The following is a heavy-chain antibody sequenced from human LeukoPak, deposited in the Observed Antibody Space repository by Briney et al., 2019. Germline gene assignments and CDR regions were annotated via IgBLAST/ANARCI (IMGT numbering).Heavy chain of an antibody. Sequence: TGGSLRLSCAASGFTFSDYYMSWIRQAPGKGLEWVSYISGSSSYTIYADSVKGRFTISRDNSKNTVYLQMNSLTAEDTAMYYCARSQTPYCGGDCYRLDPWGQGTLVTVSS. V-gene: IGHV3-11*06. J-gene: IGHJ5*02. CDR1: GFTFSDYY. CDR2: ISGSSSYT. D-gene: IGHD2-21*02. CDR3: ARSQTPYCGGDCYRLDP.